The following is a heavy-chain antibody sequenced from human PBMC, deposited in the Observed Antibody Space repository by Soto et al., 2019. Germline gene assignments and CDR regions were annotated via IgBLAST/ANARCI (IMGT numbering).Heavy chain of an antibody. CDR2: ISASTRNT. CDR1: GYTFTNYA. J-gene: IGHJ2*01. V-gene: IGHV1-18*01. CDR3: ARCYCSVGSCYACWHFDL. D-gene: IGHD2-15*01. Sequence: QVQLVQSGAEVKKPGASVKVSCQASGYTFTNYAISWVRQATGQGLEWMGWISASTRNTDQAQNFQGRVTMTIDTSTNTANMELRSLRSDDTALYYCARCYCSVGSCYACWHFDLWGRGTLVTVSS.